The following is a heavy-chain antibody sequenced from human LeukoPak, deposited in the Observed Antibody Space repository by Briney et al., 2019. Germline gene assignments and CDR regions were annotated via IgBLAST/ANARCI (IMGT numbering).Heavy chain of an antibody. Sequence: PPETLSLTCTVSGGSISTYYWSWIRQPPGKGLEWIGYIHYSGSTNYSPSLKSRVTISVDTSKNQFSLKLSSVTAADTAVYYCASQLRYFDWVRWGQGTLVTVSS. CDR2: IHYSGST. V-gene: IGHV4-59*01. CDR1: GGSISTYY. D-gene: IGHD3-9*01. J-gene: IGHJ4*02. CDR3: ASQLRYFDWVR.